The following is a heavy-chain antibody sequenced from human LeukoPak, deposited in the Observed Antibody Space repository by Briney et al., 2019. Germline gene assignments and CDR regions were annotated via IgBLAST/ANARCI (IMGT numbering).Heavy chain of an antibody. J-gene: IGHJ4*02. Sequence: SQTLSLTCAISGDTVSNKRSAWNWIRQSPSRGLEWLGRTYYRSRWYNDYAVSVKSRIAFNPDTSKNQFSLQLNSVSPEDTAVYYCARVNSWTEEPDTGFDYWGQGILVTVSS. V-gene: IGHV6-1*01. CDR1: GDTVSNKRSA. D-gene: IGHD1-14*01. CDR2: TYYRSRWYN. CDR3: ARVNSWTEEPDTGFDY.